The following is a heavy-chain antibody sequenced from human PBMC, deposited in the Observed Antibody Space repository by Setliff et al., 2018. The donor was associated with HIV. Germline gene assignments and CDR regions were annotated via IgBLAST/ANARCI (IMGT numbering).Heavy chain of an antibody. CDR1: GESFDTNY. CDR2: INHSGDT. J-gene: IGHJ3*02. CDR3: ARGCYYVLSTSTPWSAFDI. V-gene: IGHV4-59*01. Sequence: PSETLSLTCDVYGESFDTNYWNWIRQSPGKGLEWIGHINHSGDTNYNPSLKSRVVLSADTYKNEMSLRLGSVTTADSAIYYCARGCYYVLSTSTPWSAFDIWGQGTEVTVSS. D-gene: IGHD3-10*02.